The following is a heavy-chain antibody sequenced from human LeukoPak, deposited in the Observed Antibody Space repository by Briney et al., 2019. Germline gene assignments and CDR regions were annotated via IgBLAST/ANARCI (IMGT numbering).Heavy chain of an antibody. Sequence: PGGSLRLSCAASGFTFSSYAMSWVRQAPGKGLEWVSAISGSGGSTYYADSVKGRFTISRDNSKNTLYLQMNSLRAEDTAVYYCAKDRIAARRSKREYYFDYWGQGTLVTVSS. D-gene: IGHD6-6*01. V-gene: IGHV3-23*01. J-gene: IGHJ4*02. CDR1: GFTFSSYA. CDR2: ISGSGGST. CDR3: AKDRIAARRSKREYYFDY.